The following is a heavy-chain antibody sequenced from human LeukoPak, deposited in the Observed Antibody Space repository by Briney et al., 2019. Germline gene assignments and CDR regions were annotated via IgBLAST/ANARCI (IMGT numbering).Heavy chain of an antibody. CDR3: ARGFRRMVHFDY. D-gene: IGHD3-10*01. CDR2: INRSGST. J-gene: IGHJ4*02. Sequence: SETLSLTCAVYGGSFSGFSWTWIRQPPGKGLEWIGEINRSGSTNYNPSLKSRVTISGDTSKSQFSLRLSSVTAADTAVYYCARGFRRMVHFDYWGQGTLVTVCS. CDR1: GGSFSGFS. V-gene: IGHV4-34*01.